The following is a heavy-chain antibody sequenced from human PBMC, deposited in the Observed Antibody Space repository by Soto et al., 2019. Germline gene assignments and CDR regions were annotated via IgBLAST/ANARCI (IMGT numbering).Heavy chain of an antibody. CDR2: IIPLFGTA. Sequence: QVQLVQSGAEVKKPGSSVKVSCKASGGTFSNSALSWVRQAPGQGLECMGGIIPLFGTAKYAQKFQGSVTITADESTSTAYMELSSLIFEDTAVYYCARDGTLYDSSGFYYLHWGQGTPVTVSS. CDR1: GGTFSNSA. D-gene: IGHD3-22*01. CDR3: ARDGTLYDSSGFYYLH. J-gene: IGHJ4*02. V-gene: IGHV1-69*01.